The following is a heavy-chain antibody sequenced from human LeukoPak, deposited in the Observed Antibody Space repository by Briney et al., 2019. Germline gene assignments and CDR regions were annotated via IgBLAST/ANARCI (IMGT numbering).Heavy chain of an antibody. CDR2: IYYSGST. Sequence: SETLSLTCTVSGRSISSYYWSWIRQPPGKGLEWIGYIYYSGSTNYNPSLKSRATISVDTSKNQFSLKLSSVTAADTAVYYCARQYCSSTSCYFDYWGQGTLVTVSS. J-gene: IGHJ4*02. CDR1: GRSISSYY. D-gene: IGHD2-2*01. V-gene: IGHV4-59*08. CDR3: ARQYCSSTSCYFDY.